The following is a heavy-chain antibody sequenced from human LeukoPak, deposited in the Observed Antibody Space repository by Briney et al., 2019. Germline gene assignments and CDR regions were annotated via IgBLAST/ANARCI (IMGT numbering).Heavy chain of an antibody. D-gene: IGHD5-24*01. CDR2: IYYSGTT. CDR1: RGSISYYY. V-gene: IGHV4-59*01. J-gene: IGHJ4*02. Sequence: SETLSLTCTVSRGSISYYYWSWIRQPPGKGLEWIGYIYYSGTTNYNPSLKSRVTISVDTSKNQFSLKLNSVSAADTAVYYCAREMGTAFDYWGQGSLVTVST. CDR3: AREMGTAFDY.